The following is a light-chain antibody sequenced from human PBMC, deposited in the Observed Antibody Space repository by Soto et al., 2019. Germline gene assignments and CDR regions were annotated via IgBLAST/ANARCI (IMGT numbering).Light chain of an antibody. CDR3: SSYTSSSTPRV. Sequence: QSVLTQPASVSGSPGQSITISCTGTSSEVGGYNYVSWYQQHPGKAHKLMIYDVSNRPSGVSNRFSGSKSGNTASLTISGLLAEDEADCYCSSYTSSSTPRVFGTGTKVTVL. V-gene: IGLV2-14*01. J-gene: IGLJ1*01. CDR2: DVS. CDR1: SSEVGGYNY.